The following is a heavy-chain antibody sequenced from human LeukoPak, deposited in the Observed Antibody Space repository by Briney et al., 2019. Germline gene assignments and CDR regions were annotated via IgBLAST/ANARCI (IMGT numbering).Heavy chain of an antibody. CDR3: MTRDTSGY. CDR1: GLTLSTYA. J-gene: IGHJ4*02. Sequence: SGGSLRLSCSGSGLTLSTYAMHWVRQAPGKGLEYVSAIATDGGGTYYADSVKGRFTISRDKSNNTLYLQMRSLRAEDTAVYYCMTRDTSGYWGQGTLVTVSS. D-gene: IGHD3-10*01. V-gene: IGHV3-64D*09. CDR2: IATDGGGT.